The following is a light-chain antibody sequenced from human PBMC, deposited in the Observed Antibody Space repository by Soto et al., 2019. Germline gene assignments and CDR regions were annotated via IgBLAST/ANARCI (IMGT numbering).Light chain of an antibody. V-gene: IGKV3D-20*01. J-gene: IGKJ1*01. CDR1: QSVSSN. CDR2: DEY. Sequence: VLTQSPAPQSASPVEMATLSFGASQSVSSNLALYKQKHGQAPRLLIYDEYSRATGIPDRFSGSGSGKDFTITISRLENEDFEVYYCQKYGSIQWKVGKGTKV. CDR3: QKYGSIQWK.